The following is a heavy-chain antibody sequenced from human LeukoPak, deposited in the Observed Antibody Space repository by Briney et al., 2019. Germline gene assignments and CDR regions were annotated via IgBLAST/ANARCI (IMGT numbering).Heavy chain of an antibody. CDR1: GGSFSGYY. D-gene: IGHD3-22*01. Sequence: ASETLSLTCAVYGGSFSGYYWSWIRQPPGKGLEWIGSIYYSGSTYYNPSLKSRVTISVDTSKNQFSLKLSSVTAADTAVYYCARHFSREGSGYSWGQGTLVTVSS. V-gene: IGHV4-34*01. CDR2: IYYSGST. J-gene: IGHJ4*02. CDR3: ARHFSREGSGYS.